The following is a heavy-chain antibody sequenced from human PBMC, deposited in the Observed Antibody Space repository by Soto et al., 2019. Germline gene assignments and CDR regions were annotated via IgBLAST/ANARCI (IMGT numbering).Heavy chain of an antibody. V-gene: IGHV4-59*01. Sequence: SATLSLTFTVPCAAIRCYYWTWIGESTGKGLEWIGYIYYSGSTNYNPSLKSRVTISVDTSKNQFSLKLSSVTAADTAVYYCARVPYYDFWSGYPWFDPWGQGTLVTVS. CDR1: CAAIRCYY. CDR2: IYYSGST. CDR3: ARVPYYDFWSGYPWFDP. J-gene: IGHJ5*02. D-gene: IGHD3-3*01.